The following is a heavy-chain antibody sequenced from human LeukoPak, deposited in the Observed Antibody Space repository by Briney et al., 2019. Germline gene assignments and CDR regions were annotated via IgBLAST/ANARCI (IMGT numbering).Heavy chain of an antibody. CDR3: VRRSVDGSAEYFLH. Sequence: GGSLRLSCSASGFSFSGYAMQWVRQAPGKGLQYVSVISGDGGSTEYADSVRGRFTISRDNSKNRLYLQMSSLRTEDTAVYYCVRRSVDGSAEYFLHWGQGTLVTVSS. CDR2: ISGDGGST. V-gene: IGHV3-64D*06. J-gene: IGHJ1*01. CDR1: GFSFSGYA. D-gene: IGHD6-19*01.